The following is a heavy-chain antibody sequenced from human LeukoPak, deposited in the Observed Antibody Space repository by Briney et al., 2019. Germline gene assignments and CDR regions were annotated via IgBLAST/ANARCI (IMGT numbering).Heavy chain of an antibody. CDR2: IKRKTDGGTT. Sequence: KSGGSLRLSCAASGFTFSSYAMSWVRQAPGKGLEWVGRIKRKTDGGTTDYAAPVKGRLTISRDDSKNTVYLQMNSLKTEDTAVYYCTTEGEERELRWVYYGMDVWGQGTTVTVSS. CDR3: TTEGEERELRWVYYGMDV. D-gene: IGHD4-23*01. V-gene: IGHV3-15*01. J-gene: IGHJ6*02. CDR1: GFTFSSYA.